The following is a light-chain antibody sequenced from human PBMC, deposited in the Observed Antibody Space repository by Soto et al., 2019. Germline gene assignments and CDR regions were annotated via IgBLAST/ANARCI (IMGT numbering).Light chain of an antibody. CDR3: QQYGSSPLYT. Sequence: EIVLTQSPGTLSLSPGERATLSCRASQSVSSSYLAWYQQKPGQAPRPLIYGASSMATGIPDRFSGSGSGTDLTLTISRLEPEDFAVYYCQQYGSSPLYTFGQGTKREIK. CDR1: QSVSSSY. CDR2: GAS. V-gene: IGKV3-20*01. J-gene: IGKJ2*01.